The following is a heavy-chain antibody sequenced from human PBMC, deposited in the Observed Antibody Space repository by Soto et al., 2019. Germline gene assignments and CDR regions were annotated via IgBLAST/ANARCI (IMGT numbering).Heavy chain of an antibody. D-gene: IGHD1-1*01. CDR3: ARVERGTATTVVDAFDM. Sequence: QVQLQRGGPDRLRPSETLSPTCAANGGSIAGGGTYWAWFRRPPGMGLEGIGEMSHSGGTHFIPSLKSRVTISVDTSKNQFSLKMSSVTAADTALYYCARVERGTATTVVDAFDMWGPGAMVTVSS. CDR1: GGSIAGGGTY. J-gene: IGHJ3*02. V-gene: IGHV4-34*01. CDR2: MSHSGGT.